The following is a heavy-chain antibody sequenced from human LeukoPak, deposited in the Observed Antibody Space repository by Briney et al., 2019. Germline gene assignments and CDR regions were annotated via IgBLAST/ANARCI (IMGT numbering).Heavy chain of an antibody. V-gene: IGHV3-21*01. J-gene: IGHJ4*02. CDR3: ARSQVLGTFDH. D-gene: IGHD1/OR15-1a*01. CDR1: GFTFGDYA. CDR2: ITSTSSYI. Sequence: GGSLRLSCTASGFTFGDYAMNWVRQAPGKGLEWVSSITSTSSYIYYADSVKGRFAISRDNAKNSLYLQMNSLRAEDTAVYFCARSQVLGTFDHWGQGTLLTISS.